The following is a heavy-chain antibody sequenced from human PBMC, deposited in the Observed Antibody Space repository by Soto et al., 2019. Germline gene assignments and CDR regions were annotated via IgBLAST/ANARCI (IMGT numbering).Heavy chain of an antibody. J-gene: IGHJ4*02. CDR1: GFTFNIYG. Sequence: GSLRLSCAASGFTFNIYGMHWVRQAPDKGLEWVALISYDGSNQYYADSVKGRFTISRDNSKNTLFLQMNSLRADDTAVYYCAKDQASGQGSFDSWGQGTLVTVSS. CDR3: AKDQASGQGSFDS. CDR2: ISYDGSNQ. V-gene: IGHV3-30*18.